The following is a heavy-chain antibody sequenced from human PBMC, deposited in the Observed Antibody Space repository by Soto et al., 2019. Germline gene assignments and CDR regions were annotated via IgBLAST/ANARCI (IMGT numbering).Heavy chain of an antibody. CDR3: ARSVAVPGAHIDH. CDR2: VYYTGST. J-gene: IGHJ4*02. D-gene: IGHD6-19*01. CDR1: GGSISGSY. Sequence: SETLSLTCSVSGGSISGSYWSWIRQSPGKGLEWLGYVYYTGSTNYSPSLRSRVSISVDTSKNEFSLGLSSVTAADTAVYFCARSVAVPGAHIDHWGQGTQVTVSS. V-gene: IGHV4-59*01.